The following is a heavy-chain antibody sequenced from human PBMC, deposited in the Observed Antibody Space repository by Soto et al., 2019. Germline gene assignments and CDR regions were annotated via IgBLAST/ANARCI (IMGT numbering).Heavy chain of an antibody. D-gene: IGHD1-26*01. CDR2: INPKSGCT. CDR1: GYTFTVYY. V-gene: IGHV1-2*02. J-gene: IGHJ4*02. CDR3: ARDLEKGGGSAGFDY. Sequence: QVQLVQSGAEVKKPGASVNVSCKASGYTFTVYYMHWVRQAPGQGLEWMGWINPKSGCTMYPQKFQGRVTMTGDTSISTANMALTRLRSDDTAVYYCARDLEKGGGSAGFDYWGQGTLVTVSS.